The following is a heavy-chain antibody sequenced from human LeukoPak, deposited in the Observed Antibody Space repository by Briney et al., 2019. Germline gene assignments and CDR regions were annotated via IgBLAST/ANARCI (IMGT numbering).Heavy chain of an antibody. Sequence: ASVKVSCKASGYTFTSYVINWVRQATGQGLEWMGWMNPNSGNTGYAQKFQGRVTITRNTSISTAYMELSSLRSEDTAVYYCARGLEQVAGIDDYWGQGTLVSVSS. J-gene: IGHJ4*02. CDR3: ARGLEQVAGIDDY. D-gene: IGHD6-19*01. CDR2: MNPNSGNT. V-gene: IGHV1-8*01. CDR1: GYTFTSYV.